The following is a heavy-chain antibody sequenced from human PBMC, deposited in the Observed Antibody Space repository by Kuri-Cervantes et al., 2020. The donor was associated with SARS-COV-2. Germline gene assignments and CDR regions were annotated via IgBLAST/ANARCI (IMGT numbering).Heavy chain of an antibody. D-gene: IGHD4/OR15-4a*01. CDR2: IYYSGST. CDR1: GGSFSGHY. V-gene: IGHV4-59*11. Sequence: SETLSLTCAVYGGSFSGHYWSWIRQPPGKGLEWIGYIYYSGSTNYNPSLKSRVTISVDTSKNQFSLKLSSVTAAGTAVYYCARDPNANHNNWFDPWGQGTLVTVSS. CDR3: ARDPNANHNNWFDP. J-gene: IGHJ5*02.